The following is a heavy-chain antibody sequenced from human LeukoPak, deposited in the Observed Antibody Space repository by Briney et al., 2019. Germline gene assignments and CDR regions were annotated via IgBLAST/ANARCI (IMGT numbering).Heavy chain of an antibody. CDR1: GFTFSIYN. CDR3: ARGSEWEPLYYFDY. Sequence: GGSLRLSCTASGFTFSIYNMNWVRQAPGKGLEWVALISSSSGYSSYTDSVNGRFTISRDKAKNSLYLQMNSLRAEDTAVYYCARGSEWEPLYYFDYWGQGNLVTVSS. CDR2: ISSSSGYS. D-gene: IGHD1-26*01. V-gene: IGHV3-21*01. J-gene: IGHJ4*02.